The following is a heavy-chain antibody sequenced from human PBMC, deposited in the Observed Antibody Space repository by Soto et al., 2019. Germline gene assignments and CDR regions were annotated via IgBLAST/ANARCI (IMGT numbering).Heavy chain of an antibody. CDR3: ARVTEYSSSYDFDY. D-gene: IGHD6-6*01. J-gene: IGHJ4*02. V-gene: IGHV1-69*06. Sequence: AASVKVSCKASGGTFSSYAISWVRQAPGQGLEWMGGIIPIFGTANYAQKFQGRVTITADKSTSTAYMELSSLRSEDTAVYYCARVTEYSSSYDFDYWGQGTLVTVYS. CDR2: IIPIFGTA. CDR1: GGTFSSYA.